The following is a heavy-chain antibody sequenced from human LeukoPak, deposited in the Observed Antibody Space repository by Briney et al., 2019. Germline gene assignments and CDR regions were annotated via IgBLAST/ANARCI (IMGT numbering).Heavy chain of an antibody. V-gene: IGHV1-2*02. CDR2: INPNSGGT. CDR3: ARAQGYCTLGVCYTLDY. J-gene: IGHJ4*02. Sequence: ASVKVSCKASGYTFTGYYMHWVRQAPGQGLEWMGWINPNSGGTNYAQKFQGRVTMTRDTSISTAYMELSRLRSDDTAVYYCARAQGYCTLGVCYTLDYWGQGTLVTVSS. CDR1: GYTFTGYY. D-gene: IGHD2-8*01.